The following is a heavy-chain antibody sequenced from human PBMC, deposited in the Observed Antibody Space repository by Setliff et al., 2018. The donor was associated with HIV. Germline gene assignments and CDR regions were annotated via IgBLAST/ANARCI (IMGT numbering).Heavy chain of an antibody. Sequence: GGSLRLSCAASGFTFRDHYMTWIRQAPGKGLEWVSVIYSGGSTYYTDSVKGRFTISRDNSKNTLYLQMNSLRAEDTAVYYCARLAYYDFWNGYSYYMDVWGKGTTVTVSS. CDR2: IYSGGST. D-gene: IGHD3-3*01. CDR1: GFTFRDHY. J-gene: IGHJ6*03. V-gene: IGHV3-66*02. CDR3: ARLAYYDFWNGYSYYMDV.